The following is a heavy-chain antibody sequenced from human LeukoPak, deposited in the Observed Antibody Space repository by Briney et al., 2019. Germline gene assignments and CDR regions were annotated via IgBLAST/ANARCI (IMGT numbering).Heavy chain of an antibody. CDR1: GGSISSSSYY. CDR2: IYYSGST. D-gene: IGHD2-15*01. Sequence: SETLSLTCTVSGGSISSSSYYWGWIRQPPGKGLEWIGSIYYSGSTHYNPSLKSRVTISVDTSKNQFSLKLSSVTAADTAVYYCARGIKAGTKGYCSGGSCYHYFDYWGQGTLVTVSS. CDR3: ARGIKAGTKGYCSGGSCYHYFDY. V-gene: IGHV4-39*07. J-gene: IGHJ4*02.